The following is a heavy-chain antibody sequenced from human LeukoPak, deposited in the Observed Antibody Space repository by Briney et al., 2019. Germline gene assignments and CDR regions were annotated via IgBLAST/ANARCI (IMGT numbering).Heavy chain of an antibody. CDR1: GYSFTSYW. D-gene: IGHD6-13*01. V-gene: IGHV5-10-1*04. J-gene: IGHJ6*02. CDR2: IDPSDSYT. Sequence: GESLKISFKGSGYSFTSYWISWVRQMPGKGLEWMGRIDPSDSYTNYSPSFQGQVTISADKSISMAYLQWSSLKASDTAMYFCARQPGMTAKSWYFDLWGQGTTVTVSS. CDR3: ARQPGMTAKSWYFDL.